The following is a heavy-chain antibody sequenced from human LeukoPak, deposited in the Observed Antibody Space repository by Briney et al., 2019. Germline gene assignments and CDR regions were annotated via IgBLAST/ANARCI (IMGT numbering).Heavy chain of an antibody. D-gene: IGHD5-24*01. CDR1: GGSISSGSYY. V-gene: IGHV4-61*01. CDR3: ASREMATNKFDY. CDR2: IYYSGTT. J-gene: IGHJ4*02. Sequence: PSQTLSLACTVSGGSISSGSYYWSWIRQPPGKGLEWIGYIYYSGTTNYNPSLKSRVTISVDTSKNQFSLKLNSVTAADTAVYYCASREMATNKFDYWGQGTLVTVSS.